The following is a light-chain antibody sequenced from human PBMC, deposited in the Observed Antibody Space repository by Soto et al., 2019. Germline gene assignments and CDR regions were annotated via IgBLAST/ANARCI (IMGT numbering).Light chain of an antibody. J-gene: IGLJ2*01. CDR2: RNN. CDR3: AAWDDSLSGVV. V-gene: IGLV1-47*01. Sequence: QSVLTQPPSASGTPGRRVTIFCLGGSPNIGSNYVYWYQQLPGTAPKLLIYRNNQRPSGVPDRFSGSKSGTSASLAISGLRSEDEADYYCAAWDDSLSGVVFGGGTKLTVL. CDR1: SPNIGSNY.